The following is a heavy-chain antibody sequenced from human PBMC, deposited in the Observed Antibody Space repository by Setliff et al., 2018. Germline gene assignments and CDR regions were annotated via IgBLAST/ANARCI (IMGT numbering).Heavy chain of an antibody. CDR3: ARAGRAVVNAFDI. J-gene: IGHJ3*02. D-gene: IGHD2-15*01. V-gene: IGHV1-8*01. Sequence: VKVSCKASGYTFTSYDINWVRQATGQGLEWMGWMNPNSGNTGYAQKFQGRVTMTRNTSISTAYMELSSLRSEDTAVYYCARAGRAVVNAFDIWGQGTMVTVSS. CDR1: GYTFTSYD. CDR2: MNPNSGNT.